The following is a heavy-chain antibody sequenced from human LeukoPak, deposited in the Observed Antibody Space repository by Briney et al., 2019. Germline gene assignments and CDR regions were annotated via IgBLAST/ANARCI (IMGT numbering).Heavy chain of an antibody. Sequence: GESLQISCKGSGSSFTGYWIGWVRRMLGKGLERMGIIFPGDSDTKYSPSFQGQVTISADKSISTAYLQWSSLKASDTAMYYCARHSGSSSWFPFDYWGQGTLVTVSS. D-gene: IGHD6-13*01. CDR3: ARHSGSSSWFPFDY. CDR1: GSSFTGYW. V-gene: IGHV5-51*01. CDR2: IFPGDSDT. J-gene: IGHJ4*02.